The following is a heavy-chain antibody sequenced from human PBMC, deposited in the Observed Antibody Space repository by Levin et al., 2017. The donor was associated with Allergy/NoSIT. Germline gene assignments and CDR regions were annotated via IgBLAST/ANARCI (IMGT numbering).Heavy chain of an antibody. CDR2: ISSSSSYI. CDR3: ARAQGLGHNYYFDY. D-gene: IGHD3/OR15-3a*01. Sequence: GESLKISCAASGFTFSSYSMNWVRQAPGKGLEWVSSISSSSSYIYYADSVKGRFTISRDNAKNSLYLQMNSLRAEDTAVYYCARAQGLGHNYYFDYWGQGTLVTVSS. V-gene: IGHV3-21*01. J-gene: IGHJ4*02. CDR1: GFTFSSYS.